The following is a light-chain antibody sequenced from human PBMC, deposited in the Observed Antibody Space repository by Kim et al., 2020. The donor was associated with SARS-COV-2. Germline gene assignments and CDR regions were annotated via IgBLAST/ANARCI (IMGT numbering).Light chain of an antibody. J-gene: IGKJ1*01. Sequence: ASTRGRVTITCRASQGISTYLAWYQQKPGKAPKLLISAVSTLQSGVPSRFSGSGSGTNFTLTISCLQSEDFATYYCQQYYSYPWTFGQGTKVDIK. CDR1: QGISTY. CDR2: AVS. CDR3: QQYYSYPWT. V-gene: IGKV1-8*01.